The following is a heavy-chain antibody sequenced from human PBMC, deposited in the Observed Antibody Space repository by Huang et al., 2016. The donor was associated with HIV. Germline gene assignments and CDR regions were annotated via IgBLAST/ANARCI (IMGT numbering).Heavy chain of an antibody. Sequence: QGQLVESGGGVVQPGRSLRLSCAASGFSFTSYEMQWVRQVQGKGLEWVSFVSNDGNEKYYADSVKGRFTISRDNFKNTLYLQMNSLRTGDTAVYFCLPAGHVSHYYYMDVWGKGTTVIVSS. V-gene: IGHV3-30*03. CDR3: LPAGHVSHYYYMDV. CDR1: GFSFTSYE. CDR2: VSNDGNEK. J-gene: IGHJ6*03.